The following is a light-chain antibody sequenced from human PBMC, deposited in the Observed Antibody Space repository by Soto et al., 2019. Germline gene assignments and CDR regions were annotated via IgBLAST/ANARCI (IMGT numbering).Light chain of an antibody. V-gene: IGLV2-11*01. CDR2: DAS. J-gene: IGLJ1*01. Sequence: QSALTQPRSVSGSPGQSVTISCTGTSSDVGGYNYVSWYQQHPGKAPKLMIYDASKRPSGVPDRFSGPKSGNTASLTISGLQAEDEADYYCCSYAGSYTHYVFGTGTKVTVL. CDR1: SSDVGGYNY. CDR3: CSYAGSYTHYV.